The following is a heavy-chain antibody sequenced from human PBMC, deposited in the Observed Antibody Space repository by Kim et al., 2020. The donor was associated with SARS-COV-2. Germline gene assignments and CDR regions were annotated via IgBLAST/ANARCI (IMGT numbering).Heavy chain of an antibody. CDR3: ARGRRVAATDY. Sequence: SETLSLTCTVSGGSISSGGYYWSWIRQHPGKGLEWIGYIYYSGSTYYNPSLKSRVTISVDTSKNQFSLKLSSVTAADTAVYYCARGRRVAATDYWGQGTLVTVSS. CDR2: IYYSGST. J-gene: IGHJ4*02. CDR1: GGSISSGGYY. V-gene: IGHV4-31*03. D-gene: IGHD2-15*01.